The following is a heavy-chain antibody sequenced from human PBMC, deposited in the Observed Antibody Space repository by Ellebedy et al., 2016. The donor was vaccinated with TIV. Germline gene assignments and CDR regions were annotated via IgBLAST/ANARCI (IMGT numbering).Heavy chain of an antibody. J-gene: IGHJ4*02. CDR1: GFSLSNARMG. Sequence: SGPTLVKPTETLTLTCTVSGFSLSNARMGVSWIRQPPGKALEWLAHIFSKDEKSYSTSLKSRLTISKDTFKSQVVLTMTNMDPVDTATYYVARIGGYSYGLPFDYWGQGTLVTVSS. CDR3: ARIGGYSYGLPFDY. V-gene: IGHV2-26*01. D-gene: IGHD5-18*01. CDR2: IFSKDEK.